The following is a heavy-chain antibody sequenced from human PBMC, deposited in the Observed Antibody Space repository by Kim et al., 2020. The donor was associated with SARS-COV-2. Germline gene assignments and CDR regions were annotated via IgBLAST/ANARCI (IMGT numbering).Heavy chain of an antibody. CDR2: NP. D-gene: IGHD3-10*01. CDR3: ARDLDGSGDY. J-gene: IGHJ4*02. Sequence: NPNYAQKLPGRVTMTADTSTSTAYMELRSLRSVDTAVYYCARDLDGSGDYWGQGTLVTVSS. V-gene: IGHV1-18*01.